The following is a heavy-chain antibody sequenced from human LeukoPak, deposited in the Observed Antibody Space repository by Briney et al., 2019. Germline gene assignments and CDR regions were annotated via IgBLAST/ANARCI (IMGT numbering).Heavy chain of an antibody. J-gene: IGHJ3*02. D-gene: IGHD2-2*01. Sequence: ASVKVSCKASGYTFTGYYMHWVRQAPGQGLEWRGWINPNSGGTNYAQKFQGRVTMTRDTSISTAYMELSRLRSDDTAVYYCARVLVPAAMDDAFDICGQGTMVTVSS. CDR3: ARVLVPAAMDDAFDI. CDR2: INPNSGGT. CDR1: GYTFTGYY. V-gene: IGHV1-2*02.